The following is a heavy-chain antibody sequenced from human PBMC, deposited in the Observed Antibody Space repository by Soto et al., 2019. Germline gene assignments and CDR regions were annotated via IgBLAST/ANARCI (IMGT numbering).Heavy chain of an antibody. CDR3: TRDASRDSSARGWFDP. CDR2: ISSNSAYI. D-gene: IGHD6-13*01. J-gene: IGHJ5*02. CDR1: GFTFRSFT. V-gene: IGHV3-21*01. Sequence: GGSLRLSCAASGFTFRSFTMNWVRQAPGKGLEWVSTISSNSAYIYYTDALRGRFTISRDNAKNSLHLRMNSLRAEDTAVYYCTRDASRDSSARGWFDPWGPGTLVTVSS.